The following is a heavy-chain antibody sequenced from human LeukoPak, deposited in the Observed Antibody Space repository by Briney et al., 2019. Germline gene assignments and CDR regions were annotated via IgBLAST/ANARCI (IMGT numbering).Heavy chain of an antibody. V-gene: IGHV3-30*02. D-gene: IGHD6-13*01. CDR2: IRYDGSNR. CDR3: AKDLSSSSWTFDY. Sequence: GGSLRLSCAASGFTFSSYGMHWVRQAPGKGLEWVAFIRYDGSNRYYADAVQGRFTISRDNSKNTLYLQMNSLRPEDTAVYYCAKDLSSSSWTFDYWGQGTLVTVSS. J-gene: IGHJ4*02. CDR1: GFTFSSYG.